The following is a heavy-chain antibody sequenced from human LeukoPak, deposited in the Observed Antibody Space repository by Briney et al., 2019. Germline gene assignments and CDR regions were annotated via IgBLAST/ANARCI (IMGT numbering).Heavy chain of an antibody. CDR1: GGSISSYY. V-gene: IGHV4-4*07. D-gene: IGHD6-19*01. J-gene: IGHJ3*02. Sequence: SETLSLTCTVSGGSISSYYWSWIRQPAGKGLEWIGRIYTSGSTNYNPSLKSRVTMSVDTSKNQFSLKLSSVTAADTAVCYCARDPGIAVAGDSDAFDIWGQGTMVTVSS. CDR2: IYTSGST. CDR3: ARDPGIAVAGDSDAFDI.